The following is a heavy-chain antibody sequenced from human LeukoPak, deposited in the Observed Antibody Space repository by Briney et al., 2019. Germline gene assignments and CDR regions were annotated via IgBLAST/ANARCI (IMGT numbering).Heavy chain of an antibody. CDR3: ARAVYYSNYLGY. J-gene: IGHJ4*01. D-gene: IGHD3-10*01. CDR2: INSDGSST. CDR1: GFTFSGYW. Sequence: GGSLRLSCAASGFTFSGYWMHWVRQGPGKGLVWVARINSDGSSTNYADSVKGRFTISRDNAKNTLYLQMNSLRAEDTAMYYCARAVYYSNYLGYWGQGTLVTVSS. V-gene: IGHV3-74*01.